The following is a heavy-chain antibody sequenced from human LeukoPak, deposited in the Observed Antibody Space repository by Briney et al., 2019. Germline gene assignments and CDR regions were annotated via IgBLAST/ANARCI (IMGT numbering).Heavy chain of an antibody. Sequence: PGGSLRLSCPASGFTFSSYAMHWVRQAPGKGLEWVAVISYDGSNKYYADSVKGRFTISRDNSKNTLYLQMNSLRAEDTAVYYCARRHSSGWLDYRGQGTLVTVSS. V-gene: IGHV3-30-3*01. D-gene: IGHD6-19*01. CDR1: GFTFSSYA. CDR3: ARRHSSGWLDY. J-gene: IGHJ4*02. CDR2: ISYDGSNK.